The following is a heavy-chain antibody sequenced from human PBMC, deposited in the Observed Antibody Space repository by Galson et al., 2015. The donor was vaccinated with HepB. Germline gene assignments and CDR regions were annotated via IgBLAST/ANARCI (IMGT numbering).Heavy chain of an antibody. J-gene: IGHJ4*02. Sequence: SLRLSCAASGFTFSSYSMNWVRQAPGKGLEWVSSISSSSSYIYYADSVKGRFTISRDNAKNSLYLQMNSLRAEDTAVYYCARDRFTMIAGGSWEPHSTETNYWGQGTLVTVSS. CDR3: ARDRFTMIAGGSWEPHSTETNY. CDR1: GFTFSSYS. V-gene: IGHV3-21*01. CDR2: ISSSSSYI. D-gene: IGHD3-22*01.